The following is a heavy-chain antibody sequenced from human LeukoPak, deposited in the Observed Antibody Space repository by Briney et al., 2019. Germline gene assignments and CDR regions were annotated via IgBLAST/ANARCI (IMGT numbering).Heavy chain of an antibody. CDR2: MHYSGTT. V-gene: IGHV4-61*08. Sequence: SETLSHTCSVSGGSISGGSISGYHWSWIRQPPGKGLELIAYMHYSGTTHYDPSLKNRVSISVDTSKNQFSLKLSSVTAADTAVYYCASPRDIVVVVDATAGYFDLWGRGTLVTVSS. D-gene: IGHD2-15*01. CDR1: GGSISGGSISGYH. CDR3: ASPRDIVVVVDATAGYFDL. J-gene: IGHJ2*01.